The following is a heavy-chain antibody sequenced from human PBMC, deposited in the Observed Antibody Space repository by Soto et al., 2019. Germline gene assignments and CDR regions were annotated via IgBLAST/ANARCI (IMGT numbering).Heavy chain of an antibody. CDR1: GDSVSSNSAA. V-gene: IGHV6-1*01. CDR2: TYYRSKWYN. Sequence: PSQTLSLTCVISGDSVSSNSAAWNWIRQSPSRGLEWLGRTYYRSKWYNDYAVSVKSRITINPDTSKNQFSLQLNSVTPEDTAVYYCAREPQRAAGITLYGMDVWGQGTTVTVSS. CDR3: AREPQRAAGITLYGMDV. J-gene: IGHJ6*02. D-gene: IGHD6-13*01.